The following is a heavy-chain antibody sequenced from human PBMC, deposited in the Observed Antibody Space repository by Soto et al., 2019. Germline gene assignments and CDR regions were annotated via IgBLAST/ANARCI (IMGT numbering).Heavy chain of an antibody. CDR1: GGSISSSSYN. CDR3: ARQLKAVGIWEGWFDP. Sequence: QLQLQESGPGLVKPSETLSLICTVSGGSISSSSYNWGWMRQRPGKGLEWIGSIYYSGSTYYNPSLKSRVTLSVDTSKNQFSLKLSSVTAADTAVYYCARQLKAVGIWEGWFDPWGQGTLVTVSS. V-gene: IGHV4-39*01. J-gene: IGHJ5*02. D-gene: IGHD6-13*01. CDR2: IYYSGST.